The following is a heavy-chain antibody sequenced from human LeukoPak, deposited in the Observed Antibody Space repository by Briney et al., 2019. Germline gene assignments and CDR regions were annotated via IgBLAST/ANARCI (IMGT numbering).Heavy chain of an antibody. J-gene: IGHJ4*02. CDR1: GGTFSSYA. V-gene: IGHV1-69*05. Sequence: ASVKVSCKAPGGTFSSYAISWVRQAPGQGLEWMGRIIPIFGTANYAQKFQGRVTITTDESTSTAYMELSSLRSEDTAVYYCAEENDYGDYWGQGTLVTVSS. CDR3: AEENDYGDY. CDR2: IIPIFGTA. D-gene: IGHD2/OR15-2a*01.